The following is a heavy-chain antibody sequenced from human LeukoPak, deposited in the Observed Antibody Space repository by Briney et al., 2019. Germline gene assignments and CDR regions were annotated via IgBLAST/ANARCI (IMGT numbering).Heavy chain of an antibody. CDR3: ARDSIAGTAEYFQH. Sequence: GGSLRLSCAASGFTFSSYSMNWVRQAPGKGLEWVSSISSSSSYIYYADSVKGRFTISRDSAKNSLYLQMNSLRAEDTAVYYCARDSIAGTAEYFQHWGQGTLVTVSS. CDR1: GFTFSSYS. D-gene: IGHD6-6*01. J-gene: IGHJ1*01. CDR2: ISSSSSYI. V-gene: IGHV3-21*01.